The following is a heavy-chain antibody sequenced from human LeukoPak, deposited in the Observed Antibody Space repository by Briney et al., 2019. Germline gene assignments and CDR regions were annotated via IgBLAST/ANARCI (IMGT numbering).Heavy chain of an antibody. Sequence: SETLSLTCTVSGGSISSYYWSWIRQPPGKGLEWIGYIYYSGSTNYNPSLKSRVIISVDMSKNKFSLKLSSVTAADTAVYYCAREGAGAHYFDYWGQGTLVTVSS. J-gene: IGHJ4*02. V-gene: IGHV4-59*01. D-gene: IGHD1-26*01. CDR3: AREGAGAHYFDY. CDR2: IYYSGST. CDR1: GGSISSYY.